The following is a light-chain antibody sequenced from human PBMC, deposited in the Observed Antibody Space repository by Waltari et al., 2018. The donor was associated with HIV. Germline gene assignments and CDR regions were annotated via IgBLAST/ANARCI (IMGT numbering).Light chain of an antibody. Sequence: DIVVTQSPDSLAVSLRARATVTCTSSRTVLYNRNYLAWYQQKPGQAPKVLIYWASTRAFGVPDRFSGSGSGTDFSLTISRVQADDVAIYYCQQYYTLRSTFGGGTKIEI. CDR2: WAS. CDR1: RTVLYNRNY. J-gene: IGKJ4*01. V-gene: IGKV4-1*01. CDR3: QQYYTLRST.